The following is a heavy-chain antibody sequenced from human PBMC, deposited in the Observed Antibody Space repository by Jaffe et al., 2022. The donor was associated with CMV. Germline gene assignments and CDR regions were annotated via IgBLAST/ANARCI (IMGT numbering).Heavy chain of an antibody. CDR3: ANIGYCSGGSCYSSLHYFDY. D-gene: IGHD2-15*01. Sequence: QLQLQESGPGLVKPSETLSLTCTVSGGSISSSSYYWGWIRQPPGKGLEWIGSIYYSGSTYYNPSLKSRVTISVDTSKNQFSLKLSSVTAADTAVYYCANIGYCSGGSCYSSLHYFDYWGQGTLVTVSS. CDR1: GGSISSSSYY. J-gene: IGHJ4*02. V-gene: IGHV4-39*01. CDR2: IYYSGST.